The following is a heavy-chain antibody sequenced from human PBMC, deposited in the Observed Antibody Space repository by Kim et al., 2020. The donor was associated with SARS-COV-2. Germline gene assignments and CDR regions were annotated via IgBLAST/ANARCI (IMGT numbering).Heavy chain of an antibody. J-gene: IGHJ5*02. CDR1: GFTFSSYA. V-gene: IGHV3-30-3*01. D-gene: IGHD3-3*01. CDR2: ISYDGSNK. Sequence: GGSLRLSCAASGFTFSSYAMHWVRQAPGKGLEWVAVISYDGSNKYYADSVKGRFTISRDNSKNTLYLQMNSLRAEDTAVYYCARDLGDFWSGYYQYNWFDPWGQGTLVTVSS. CDR3: ARDLGDFWSGYYQYNWFDP.